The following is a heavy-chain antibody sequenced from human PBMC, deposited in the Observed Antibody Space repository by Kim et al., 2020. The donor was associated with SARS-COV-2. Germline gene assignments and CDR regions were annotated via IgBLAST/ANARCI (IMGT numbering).Heavy chain of an antibody. CDR3: ASETRVPGDY. V-gene: IGHV1-18*01. Sequence: NTNYAQKLQGRVTMTTDTSTSTAYMELRSLRSDDTAVYYCASETRVPGDYWGQGTLVTVSS. CDR2: NT. J-gene: IGHJ4*02.